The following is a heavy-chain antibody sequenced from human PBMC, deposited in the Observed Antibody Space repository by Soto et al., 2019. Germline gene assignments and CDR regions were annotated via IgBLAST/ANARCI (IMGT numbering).Heavy chain of an antibody. CDR2: IKQDGSDK. CDR1: GFPFSSFW. Sequence: EVQLVESGGGLVQPGGSLRLSCAAAGFPFSSFWMTWVRQAPGKGLEWVANIKQDGSDKYYVDSLKGRFTISRDNAKNSVYLQMNSLRAEDTAVYYCARIVFSKGHASDIWGQGTTVIVSS. J-gene: IGHJ3*02. CDR3: ARIVFSKGHASDI. D-gene: IGHD3-16*02. V-gene: IGHV3-7*01.